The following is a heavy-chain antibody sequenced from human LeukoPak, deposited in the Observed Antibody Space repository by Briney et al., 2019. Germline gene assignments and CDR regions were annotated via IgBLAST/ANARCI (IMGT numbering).Heavy chain of an antibody. Sequence: GGSLRLSCGASGFTLRNYGMTWVRQAPGKGLEWVSIISSAGATTYYAESVKGRFTISRDNSKNTVYLQMYSLRADDTAVYYCAKGNFYHHDPAGYLEEHALDMWGQGTRVTVSS. CDR2: ISSAGATT. J-gene: IGHJ3*02. CDR3: AKGNFYHHDPAGYLEEHALDM. D-gene: IGHD3-9*01. CDR1: GFTLRNYG. V-gene: IGHV3-23*01.